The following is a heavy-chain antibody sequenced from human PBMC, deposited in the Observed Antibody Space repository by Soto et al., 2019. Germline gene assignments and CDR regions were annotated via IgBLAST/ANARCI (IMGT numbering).Heavy chain of an antibody. CDR3: ARDKGYDFWSGYYFDY. CDR2: INPSGGST. Sequence: QVQLVQSGAEVKKPGASVKVSCKASGYTFTSYYMHWVRQAPGQGLEWMVIINPSGGSTSYAQKFQGRVTMTRDTSTSTVYMELSSLRSEDTAVYYCARDKGYDFWSGYYFDYWGQGTLVTVSS. V-gene: IGHV1-46*03. D-gene: IGHD3-3*01. CDR1: GYTFTSYY. J-gene: IGHJ4*02.